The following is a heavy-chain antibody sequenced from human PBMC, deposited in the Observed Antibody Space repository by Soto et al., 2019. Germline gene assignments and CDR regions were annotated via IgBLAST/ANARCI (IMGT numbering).Heavy chain of an antibody. Sequence: SETLSLTCTVSGASISSGGYYWSWIRQHPGKGLEWIGYIYHSGSSYYNPSLKSRVSISVDTSQNQFYLQLTSVTAADTAVYYCARDQEVNYADVGGSEDYYGLDVWGRGTTVTVSS. CDR3: ARDQEVNYADVGGSEDYYGLDV. V-gene: IGHV4-31*03. CDR1: GASISSGGYY. CDR2: IYHSGSS. D-gene: IGHD4-17*01. J-gene: IGHJ6*02.